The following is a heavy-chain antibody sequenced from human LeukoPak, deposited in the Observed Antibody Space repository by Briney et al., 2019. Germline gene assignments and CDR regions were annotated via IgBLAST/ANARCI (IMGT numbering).Heavy chain of an antibody. J-gene: IGHJ4*02. D-gene: IGHD3-10*01. V-gene: IGHV1-3*01. CDR1: GYTFTSYA. CDR3: ASNYYGSGSPLV. Sequence: ASVKVSCKASGYTFTSYAMHWVRQAPGQRPEWMGWINAGNGNTKYSQKFQGRVTITRDTSASTAYMELSSLRSEDTAVYYCASNYYGSGSPLVWGQGTLVTVSS. CDR2: INAGNGNT.